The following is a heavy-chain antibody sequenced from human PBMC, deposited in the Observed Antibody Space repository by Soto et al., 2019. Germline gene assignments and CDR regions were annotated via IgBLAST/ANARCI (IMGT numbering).Heavy chain of an antibody. D-gene: IGHD2-8*01. CDR2: ITEDGSGT. V-gene: IGHV3-74*01. J-gene: IGHJ4*02. CDR1: GFTFSSYP. Sequence: GGSLRLSCATSGFTFSSYPIHWVRQAPGKGPVWVSRITEDGSGTTYADSVKGRFTVTRDNAKNTMYLQMSGLGAEDTAVYHCVRGTNGWRGMDYWGQGTPVPVYS. CDR3: VRGTNGWRGMDY.